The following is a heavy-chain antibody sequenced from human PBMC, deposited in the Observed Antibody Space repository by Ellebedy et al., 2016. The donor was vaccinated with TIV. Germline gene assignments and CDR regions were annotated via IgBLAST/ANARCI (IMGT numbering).Heavy chain of an antibody. V-gene: IGHV3-53*01. J-gene: IGHJ4*02. D-gene: IGHD1-1*01. CDR3: VRKTDTTGSGDY. Sequence: PGGSLRLSCAASGFSVSHNFMTWVRQAPGKGLEWVSLIYSGGSTSYADSVKGRFTISRDNSRNTLYLQMNSLRAEDTAVYYCVRKTDTTGSGDYWGQGTLVTVSS. CDR2: IYSGGST. CDR1: GFSVSHNF.